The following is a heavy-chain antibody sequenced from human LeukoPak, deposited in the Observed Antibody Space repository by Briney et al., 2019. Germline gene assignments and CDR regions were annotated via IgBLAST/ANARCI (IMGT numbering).Heavy chain of an antibody. J-gene: IGHJ4*02. Sequence: GESLKISCKGSGYSFTTYWIGWVRQMPGRGLEWMGIIYPGDSDTRYSPSFQGQVTISADKSISTAYLQWSSLKASDTAMYYCARQFRDSSGYYSYYFDYWDQGPWSPSPQ. V-gene: IGHV5-51*01. CDR3: ARQFRDSSGYYSYYFDY. D-gene: IGHD3-22*01. CDR1: GYSFTTYW. CDR2: IYPGDSDT.